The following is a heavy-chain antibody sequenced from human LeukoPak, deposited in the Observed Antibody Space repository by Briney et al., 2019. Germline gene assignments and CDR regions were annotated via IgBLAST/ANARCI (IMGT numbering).Heavy chain of an antibody. CDR1: GYTFTGYY. J-gene: IGHJ4*02. D-gene: IGHD3-22*01. CDR2: ISAYNGNT. CDR3: ARDQDYYYDSSGYSSFDY. V-gene: IGHV1-18*04. Sequence: ASVKVSCKASGYTFTGYYMHWVRQAPGQGLEWMGWISAYNGNTNYAQKLQGRVTMTTDTSTSTAYMELRSLRSDDTAVYYCARDQDYYYDSSGYSSFDYWGQGTLVTVSS.